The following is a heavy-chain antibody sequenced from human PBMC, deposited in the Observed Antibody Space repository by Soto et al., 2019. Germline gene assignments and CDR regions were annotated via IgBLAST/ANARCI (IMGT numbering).Heavy chain of an antibody. D-gene: IGHD2-15*01. Sequence: QVQLVQSGAEVKRPGSSVKVSCKASGDTFSFYSINWVRQAPGLGLEWMGRVNPILSMSNYAQRFQGRVTTTADKSTSTANMERSGLRCEVTAMYYFATSSVSGYRAFDYWGQGALVTVSS. CDR1: GDTFSFYS. CDR3: ATSSVSGYRAFDY. CDR2: VNPILSMS. J-gene: IGHJ4*02. V-gene: IGHV1-69*04.